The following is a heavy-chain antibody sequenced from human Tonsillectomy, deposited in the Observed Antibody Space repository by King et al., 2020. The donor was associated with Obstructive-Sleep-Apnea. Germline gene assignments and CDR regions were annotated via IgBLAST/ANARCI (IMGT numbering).Heavy chain of an antibody. CDR2: IYYSWNT. D-gene: IGHD5-18*01. J-gene: IGHJ4*02. CDR3: ARGLVDTAMVYY. CDR1: GGSISSYY. V-gene: IGHV4-59*01. Sequence: VQLQESGPGLVKPSETLSLTCTVSGGSISSYYWSWIRQPPGKGLDWIGYIYYSWNTNYNPSLKSRVTISVDTSKNQFSLKLSSVTAADTAVYYCARGLVDTAMVYYWGQGTLVTVSS.